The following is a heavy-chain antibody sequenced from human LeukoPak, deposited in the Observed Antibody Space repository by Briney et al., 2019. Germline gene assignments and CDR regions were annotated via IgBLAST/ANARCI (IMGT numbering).Heavy chain of an antibody. CDR1: GFTFSTYW. D-gene: IGHD3-22*01. CDR3: ARGGAQWLTYYGSSGYAGGGMDV. V-gene: IGHV3-7*01. CDR2: VKQDGSEK. J-gene: IGHJ6*02. Sequence: GGSLRLSCVASGFTFSTYWVNWVRQAPGKGLEWVANVKQDGSEKYYVDSVKGRFTISRDNAKNSLYLQVNSPRAEDTAVYYCARGGAQWLTYYGSSGYAGGGMDVWGQGTAVTVSS.